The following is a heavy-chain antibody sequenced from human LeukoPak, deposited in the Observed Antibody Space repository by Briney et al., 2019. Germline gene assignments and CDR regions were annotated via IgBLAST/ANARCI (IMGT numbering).Heavy chain of an antibody. CDR3: ARDLVSVLAAAHYYMDV. CDR1: GFTFSSYS. Sequence: GGSLRLSCAASGFTFSSYSMNWVRQAPGKGLEWVSYISSSSSTIYYADSVKGRFTISRDNAKNSLYLQMNSLRAEDTAVYYCARDLVSVLAAAHYYMDVWGKGTTVTVSS. D-gene: IGHD6-13*01. J-gene: IGHJ6*03. CDR2: ISSSSSTI. V-gene: IGHV3-48*01.